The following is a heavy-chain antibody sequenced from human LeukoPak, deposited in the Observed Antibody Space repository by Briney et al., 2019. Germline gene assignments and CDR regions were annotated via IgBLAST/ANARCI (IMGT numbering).Heavy chain of an antibody. CDR2: ISNGGSNQ. CDR3: ARDQGYSYGHSFDY. D-gene: IGHD5-18*01. V-gene: IGHV3-30-3*01. Sequence: PPGRSLRLSCAVSGFTYSSHNMHWVRQAPGKGLEWVALISNGGSNQYYADSVKGRFTISRDNSKNTLYLQMNSLRAEDTAVYYCARDQGYSYGHSFDYWGQGTLVTVSS. CDR1: GFTYSSHN. J-gene: IGHJ4*02.